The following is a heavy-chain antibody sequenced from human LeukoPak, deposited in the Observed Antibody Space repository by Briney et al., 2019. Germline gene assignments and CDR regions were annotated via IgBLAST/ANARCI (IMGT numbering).Heavy chain of an antibody. CDR1: GYTFTGYY. J-gene: IGHJ4*02. CDR3: ARVVEAAGDD. Sequence: ASVKVSCKASGYTFTGYYMYWVRQAPRQGLEWMGRINPNYGDTNYAQDFQGRVTMTRDTSISTAYMELRSLRSDDTAVYYCARVVEAAGDDWGQGTLVTVSS. CDR2: INPNYGDT. D-gene: IGHD6-13*01. V-gene: IGHV1-2*06.